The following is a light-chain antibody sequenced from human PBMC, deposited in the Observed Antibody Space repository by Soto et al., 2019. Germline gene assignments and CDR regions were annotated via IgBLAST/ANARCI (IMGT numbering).Light chain of an antibody. J-gene: IGKJ1*01. CDR2: KAS. Sequence: DIQMTQSPSTLSASVGDRVTITCRASQSISSWLAWYQQKPGKAPKLLIYKASSLESGVPSRFSGSGSGTEFTLTISSLEPEDFAVYYCQQRAKWPRTFGQGTKVEIK. CDR1: QSISSW. CDR3: QQRAKWPRT. V-gene: IGKV1-5*03.